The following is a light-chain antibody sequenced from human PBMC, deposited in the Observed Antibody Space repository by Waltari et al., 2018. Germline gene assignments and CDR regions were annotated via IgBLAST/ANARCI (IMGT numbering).Light chain of an antibody. J-gene: IGKJ4*01. Sequence: EIVLTQSPATLSLSPGERATLSCRASQSIGSHLAWFQQKPGQAPRLLIYDVSNTATGIPARFSGSGSGTDFTLTISSLEPEDFAVYYCQQRSTWPLTFGGGTKVEIK. CDR1: QSIGSH. CDR3: QQRSTWPLT. V-gene: IGKV3-11*01. CDR2: DVS.